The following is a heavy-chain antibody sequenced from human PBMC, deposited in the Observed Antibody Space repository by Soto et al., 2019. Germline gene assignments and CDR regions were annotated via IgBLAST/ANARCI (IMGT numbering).Heavy chain of an antibody. CDR2: ISANNGNT. V-gene: IGHV1-18*01. D-gene: IGHD4-4*01. CDR1: GYTFTSYG. CDR3: ASTVTTFYYYYMDV. J-gene: IGHJ6*03. Sequence: ASVKVSCKASGYTFTSYGISWVRQAPGQGLEWMGRISANNGNTNYAQKLQGRVTMTTDTSTSTVYMELSSLRSEDTAVYYCASTVTTFYYYYMDVWGKGTTVTVSS.